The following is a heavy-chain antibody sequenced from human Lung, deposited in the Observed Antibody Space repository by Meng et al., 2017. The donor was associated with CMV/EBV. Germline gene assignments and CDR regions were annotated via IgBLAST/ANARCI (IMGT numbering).Heavy chain of an antibody. CDR2: IYHSGST. Sequence: QVQLQSWGPAVVQPSWTASLTCGLSEGSISSSNWCSWVRQPPGKGLEWIGEIYHSGSTNYNPSLKSRVTISVDKSKNQFSLKLSSVTAADTAVYYCASFPPPGKQWLVTDYWGQGTLVTVSS. J-gene: IGHJ4*02. D-gene: IGHD6-19*01. V-gene: IGHV4-4*02. CDR3: ASFPPPGKQWLVTDY. CDR1: EGSISSSNW.